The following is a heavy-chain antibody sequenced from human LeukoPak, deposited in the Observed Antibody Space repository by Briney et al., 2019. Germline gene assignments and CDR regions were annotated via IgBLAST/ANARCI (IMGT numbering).Heavy chain of an antibody. V-gene: IGHV1-18*04. Sequence: GASVKVSCKASGYTFTSYGISWVRQAPGQGLEWMGWISAHNGNTNYAQKLQGRVTMTTDTSTSTAYMELRSLRAEDTAVYYCASHYDYGGSLDYWGQGTLVTVSS. J-gene: IGHJ4*02. CDR3: ASHYDYGGSLDY. CDR2: ISAHNGNT. CDR1: GYTFTSYG. D-gene: IGHD4-23*01.